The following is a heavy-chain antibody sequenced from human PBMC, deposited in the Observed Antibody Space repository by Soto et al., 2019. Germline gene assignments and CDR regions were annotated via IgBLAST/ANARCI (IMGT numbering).Heavy chain of an antibody. CDR2: ITYTGANQ. CDR1: GFTFSTYA. Sequence: QVRLVESGGGAVQPGDSLRLSCDASGFTFSTYALHWVRQAPGKGLEWVAFITYTGANQYYADSVKGRFTVSRDNSKNIAYLQMTSLNPEDSAVYYCASDAFLYSRGASYDHWGQGPLVTVSS. J-gene: IGHJ4*02. V-gene: IGHV3-30-3*01. CDR3: ASDAFLYSRGASYDH. D-gene: IGHD4-4*01.